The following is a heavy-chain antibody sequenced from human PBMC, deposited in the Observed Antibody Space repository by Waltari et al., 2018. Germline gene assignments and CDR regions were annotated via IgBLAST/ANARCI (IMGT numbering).Heavy chain of an antibody. D-gene: IGHD3-10*01. V-gene: IGHV3-74*01. Sequence: EVHLVSSGGGLVQPGGSLRLYCAASGFTFSGYLMHWVRQDPGKGLVWVSGLESDGRRTSFADSVKGRFTISRDNTDNTFYLQMNSLRVDDTGIYYCVRDSGMGRPHYWGQGTVVTVSS. J-gene: IGHJ4*02. CDR3: VRDSGMGRPHY. CDR2: LESDGRRT. CDR1: GFTFSGYL.